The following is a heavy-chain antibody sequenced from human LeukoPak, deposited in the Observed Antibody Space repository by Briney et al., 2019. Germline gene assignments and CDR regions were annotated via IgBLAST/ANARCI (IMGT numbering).Heavy chain of an antibody. J-gene: IGHJ3*02. D-gene: IGHD2-21*02. CDR1: GGSISSSSYY. CDR2: INHSGST. V-gene: IGHV4-39*07. CDR3: ARLHPLPTYCGGDRPEDAFDI. Sequence: KPSETLSLTCTVSGGSISSSSYYWSWIRQPPGKGLEWIGEINHSGSTNYNPSLKSRVTISVDTSKNQFSLKLSSVTAADTAVYYCARLHPLPTYCGGDRPEDAFDIWGQGTMVTVSS.